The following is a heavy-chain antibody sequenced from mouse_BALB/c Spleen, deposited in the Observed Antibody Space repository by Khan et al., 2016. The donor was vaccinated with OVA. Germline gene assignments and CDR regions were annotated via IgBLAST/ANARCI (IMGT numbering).Heavy chain of an antibody. CDR1: GYTFTSYW. J-gene: IGHJ2*01. CDR2: INPSNGRT. Sequence: QVQLQQSGAELVNPGASVNLSCKASGYTFTSYWMHWVKQRPGQGLEWIGEINPSNGRTNYNEKFKSKATLTVDKSSSTAYMQLSSPTSEDSAFYYCARLLTNFDYWGQGTTLTVSS. CDR3: ARLLTNFDY. D-gene: IGHD1-3*01. V-gene: IGHV1S81*02.